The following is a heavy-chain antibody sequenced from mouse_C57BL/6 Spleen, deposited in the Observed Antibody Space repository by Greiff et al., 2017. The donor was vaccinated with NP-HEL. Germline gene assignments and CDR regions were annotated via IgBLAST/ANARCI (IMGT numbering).Heavy chain of an antibody. CDR2: IDPSDSET. V-gene: IGHV1-52*01. CDR1: GYTFTSYW. D-gene: IGHD4-1*02. Sequence: QVQLQQPGAELERPGSSVKLSCKASGYTFTSYWMHWVKQRPIQGLEWIGNIDPSDSETHYNQKFKDKATLTVDKSSSTAYMQLSSLTSEDSAVYYCARSPTGLYAMDYWGQGTSVTVSS. J-gene: IGHJ4*01. CDR3: ARSPTGLYAMDY.